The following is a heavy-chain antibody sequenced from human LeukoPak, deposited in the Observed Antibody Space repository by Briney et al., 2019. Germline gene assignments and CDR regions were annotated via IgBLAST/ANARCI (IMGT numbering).Heavy chain of an antibody. V-gene: IGHV3-66*03. CDR3: ARDRGYSGYADY. CDR1: GFTVSTNY. Sequence: GGSLRLSCAASGFTVSTNYMSWVRQAPGKGLEWVSVIYSSGSTYYADSVKGRFTISRDNSKNTLYLQMNSLRAEDTAVYYCARDRGYSGYADYWGQGTLVTVSS. CDR2: IYSSGST. J-gene: IGHJ4*02. D-gene: IGHD5-12*01.